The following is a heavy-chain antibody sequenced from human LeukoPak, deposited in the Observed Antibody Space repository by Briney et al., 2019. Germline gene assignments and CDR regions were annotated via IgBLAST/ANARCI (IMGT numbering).Heavy chain of an antibody. Sequence: SETLSLTCTVSGGSISSYYWSWIRQPPGKGLEWIGYIYYSGSTNYNPSLKSRVTISVDTSKNQFSLKLSSVTAADTAVYYCARDHPLRRYFDYWGQGTLVTVSS. CDR1: GGSISSYY. V-gene: IGHV4-59*01. CDR2: IYYSGST. D-gene: IGHD4-17*01. J-gene: IGHJ4*02. CDR3: ARDHPLRRYFDY.